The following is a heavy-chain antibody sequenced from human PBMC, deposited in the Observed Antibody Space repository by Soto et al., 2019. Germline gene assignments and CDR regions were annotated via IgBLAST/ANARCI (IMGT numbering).Heavy chain of an antibody. CDR3: ARDYDDCYFNY. CDR1: GGSFSSYT. Sequence: SVKVSCKASGGSFSSYTISWVRQAPGQGLEWMGRIIPILGIANYAQKFQGRVTITADKSTSTAYMELSSLRSKDTAVYYCARDYDDCYFNYWGQGTLVTVSS. V-gene: IGHV1-69*04. J-gene: IGHJ4*02. CDR2: IIPILGIA. D-gene: IGHD4-17*01.